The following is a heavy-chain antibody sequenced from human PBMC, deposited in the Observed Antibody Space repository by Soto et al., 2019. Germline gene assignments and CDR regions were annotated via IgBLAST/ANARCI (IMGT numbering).Heavy chain of an antibody. D-gene: IGHD3-10*01. Sequence: QVQLVQSGAEVRQPGASVKVSCKASGYSFTTYGMSWVRQAPGQGLEYMGWINGYGHGAKYVQRFQGRFSMTPNTSPNTVYMDLRTLTSDDPAVYYCVRDLNGDFYYWGQGTVVIVSP. CDR2: INGYGHGA. CDR3: VRDLNGDFYY. J-gene: IGHJ4*02. V-gene: IGHV1-18*01. CDR1: GYSFTTYG.